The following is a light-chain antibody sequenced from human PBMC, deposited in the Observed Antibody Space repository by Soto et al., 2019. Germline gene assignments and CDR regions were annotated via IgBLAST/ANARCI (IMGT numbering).Light chain of an antibody. J-gene: IGKJ1*01. CDR2: DAS. V-gene: IGKV1-33*01. Sequence: DIQMTQCPSSLSASVGDRVTITCQASQDISNYLNWYQQKPGKAPKLLIYDASNLETGVPSRFSGSGSGTEFTLTISSLQPDDFAAYYCQQYNSYSWTFGQGTKVDIK. CDR3: QQYNSYSWT. CDR1: QDISNY.